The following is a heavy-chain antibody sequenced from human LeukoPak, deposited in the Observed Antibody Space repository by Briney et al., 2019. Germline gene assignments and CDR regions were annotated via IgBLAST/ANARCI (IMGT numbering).Heavy chain of an antibody. Sequence: SVKVSCKASGGTFSSYTISWVLQAPGQGLEWMGRIIPILGIANYAQKFQVRVTITADKSTSTDSMELSSLRSEDTAVYYCARAPVIVGATIFDYWGQGTLVTVSS. CDR1: GGTFSSYT. V-gene: IGHV1-69*02. CDR2: IIPILGIA. CDR3: ARAPVIVGATIFDY. J-gene: IGHJ4*02. D-gene: IGHD1-26*01.